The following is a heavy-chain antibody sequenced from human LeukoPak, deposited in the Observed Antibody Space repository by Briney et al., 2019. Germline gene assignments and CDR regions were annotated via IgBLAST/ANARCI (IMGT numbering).Heavy chain of an antibody. Sequence: ASVKVSCKASGYTFTSHDINWVRQATGQGLEWMGWMNPNSGNTGYAQKFQGRVTMTRNTSISTAYMELSSLRSEDTAVYYCARAKPAQLLFDYWGQGTLVTVSS. CDR1: GYTFTSHD. V-gene: IGHV1-8*01. CDR2: MNPNSGNT. D-gene: IGHD5-18*01. CDR3: ARAKPAQLLFDY. J-gene: IGHJ4*02.